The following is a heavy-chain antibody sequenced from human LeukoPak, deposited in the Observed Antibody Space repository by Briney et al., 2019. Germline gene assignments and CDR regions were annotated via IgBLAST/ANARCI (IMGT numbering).Heavy chain of an antibody. Sequence: GGSLRLSCAASGFSFSSYFMTWDRQPPGKGLEWVSAISASGDETHYADSVKGRFTISRDNSKNTLSLQVNSLRAEDTAIYYCAEVESSYCRIWGQGTLVTVSS. V-gene: IGHV3-23*01. CDR2: ISASGDET. CDR3: AEVESSYCRI. D-gene: IGHD3-10*01. CDR1: GFSFSSYF. J-gene: IGHJ4*02.